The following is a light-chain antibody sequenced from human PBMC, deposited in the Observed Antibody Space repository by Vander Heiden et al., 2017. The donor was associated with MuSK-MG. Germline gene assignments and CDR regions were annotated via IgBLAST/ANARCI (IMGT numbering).Light chain of an antibody. V-gene: IGLV2-23*02. Sequence: QSALTQPASVSGSPGQSITISCTGTSSDVGSYNLVSWYPPHPGKAPKLMIYEVSKRPAGVSYRFSGSNSGTTASLTISGLEAEDEYDYSRCSDAGSRVFGGGTKLTVL. J-gene: IGLJ3*02. CDR2: EVS. CDR3: CSDAGSRV. CDR1: SSDVGSYNL.